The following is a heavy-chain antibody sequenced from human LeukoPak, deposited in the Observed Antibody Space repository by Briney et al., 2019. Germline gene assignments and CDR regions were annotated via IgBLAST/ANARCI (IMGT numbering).Heavy chain of an antibody. J-gene: IGHJ4*02. V-gene: IGHV3-7*03. Sequence: GGSLRLSCAASGFSFVDYWMSWVRQAPGKGLEWVANIKQDGSEKYYVDSVKGRFTISRDNSKNTLYLQMNSLRAEDTAVYYCAKEEEMGTLSYWGQGTLVTVSS. CDR3: AKEEEMGTLSY. CDR2: IKQDGSEK. D-gene: IGHD5-24*01. CDR1: GFSFVDYW.